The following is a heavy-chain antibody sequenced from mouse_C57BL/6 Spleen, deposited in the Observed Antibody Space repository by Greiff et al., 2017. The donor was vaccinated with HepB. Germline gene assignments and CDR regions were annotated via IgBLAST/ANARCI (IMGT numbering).Heavy chain of an antibody. CDR3: ASYYEAMDY. CDR2: ISDGGSYT. CDR1: GFTFSSYA. Sequence: EVKVEESGGGLVKPGGSLKLSCAASGFTFSSYAMSWVRQTPEKRLEWVATISDGGSYTYYPDNVKGRFTISRDNAKNNLYLQMSHLKSEDTAMYYCASYYEAMDYWGQGTSVTVSS. V-gene: IGHV5-4*03. J-gene: IGHJ4*01. D-gene: IGHD1-1*02.